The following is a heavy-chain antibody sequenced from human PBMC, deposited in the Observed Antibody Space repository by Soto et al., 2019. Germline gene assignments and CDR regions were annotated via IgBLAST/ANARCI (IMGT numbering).Heavy chain of an antibody. J-gene: IGHJ4*02. CDR2: IDTSGTKI. Sequence: PGGSLRLSCAASGYTFSDYYMSWIRQAPGKGLEWISYIDTSGTKIYYADSVKGRFTITRDNAKNSLYLEMNSLRDEDTAVYYCASHYDMWSGYLSPVDYWGQGXLVTVSS. D-gene: IGHD3-3*01. V-gene: IGHV3-11*01. CDR3: ASHYDMWSGYLSPVDY. CDR1: GYTFSDYY.